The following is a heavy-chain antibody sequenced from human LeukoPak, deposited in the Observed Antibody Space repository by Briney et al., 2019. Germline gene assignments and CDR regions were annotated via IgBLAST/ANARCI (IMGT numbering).Heavy chain of an antibody. D-gene: IGHD3-3*01. J-gene: IGHJ4*02. CDR2: IYWDDDK. V-gene: IGHV2-5*02. Sequence: SGPTLVKPTQTLTLTCTFSGFSLSTSGVGVGWIRQPPGKALEWLALIYWDDDKRYSPSLKSRLTITKDTSKNQVVLTMTNMDPVDTATYYCAHSHRLNFRSGYYTEYYFDYWGQGTLVTVSS. CDR1: GFSLSTSGVG. CDR3: AHSHRLNFRSGYYTEYYFDY.